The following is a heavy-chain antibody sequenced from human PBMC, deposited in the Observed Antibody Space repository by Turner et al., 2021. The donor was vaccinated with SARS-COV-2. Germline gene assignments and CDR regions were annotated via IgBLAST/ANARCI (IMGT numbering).Heavy chain of an antibody. J-gene: IGHJ6*02. CDR1: RISLSSHD. V-gene: IGHV3-33*03. CDR3: ARHGAADGNYYYHGLDV. D-gene: IGHD6-13*01. CDR2: IWYDGSQK. Sequence: QVQLVESGGGVVLPGRSLRLSCAASRISLSSHDMHWVRQAPGKGLEWVAVIWYDGSQKYHAASVRGRFTISRDNSRNTLYLQMDSLRVEDTGVYYCARHGAADGNYYYHGLDVWGRGTTVTVSS.